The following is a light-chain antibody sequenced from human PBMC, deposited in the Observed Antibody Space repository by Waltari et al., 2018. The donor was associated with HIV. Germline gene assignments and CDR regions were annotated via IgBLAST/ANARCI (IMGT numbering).Light chain of an antibody. J-gene: IGKJ3*01. CDR3: QESLTFT. CDR1: QSLGIW. CDR2: KTS. V-gene: IGKV1-5*03. Sequence: DIQVTQSPSTLSASAGESVTITCRASQSLGIWLAWYQQKPGKAPKLLIYKTSTLEIGVPSRFSGSRSGTEFTLTINSLEPDDFATYYCQESLTFTFGPGTKVDL.